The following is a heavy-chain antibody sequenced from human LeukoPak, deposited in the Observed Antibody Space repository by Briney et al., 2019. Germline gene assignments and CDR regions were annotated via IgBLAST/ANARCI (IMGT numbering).Heavy chain of an antibody. J-gene: IGHJ4*02. CDR3: ARHSKTYYDFWSGPQLPIYFDY. D-gene: IGHD3-3*01. V-gene: IGHV4-39*01. CDR1: GGSISSSSYY. Sequence: PSETLSLTCTVSGGSISSSSYYWGWIRQPPGKRLEWIGSIYYSGSTYYNPSLKSRVTISVDTSKNQFSLKLSSVNAADTAVYYSARHSKTYYDFWSGPQLPIYFDYWGQGTLVTVSS. CDR2: IYYSGST.